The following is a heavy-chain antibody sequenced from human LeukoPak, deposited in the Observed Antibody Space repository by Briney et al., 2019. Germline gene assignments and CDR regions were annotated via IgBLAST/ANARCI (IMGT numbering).Heavy chain of an antibody. V-gene: IGHV3-74*01. J-gene: IGHJ4*02. CDR1: GFTFSSYW. CDR3: AREGGGPSPQYYFDY. CDR2: INLDGSTT. D-gene: IGHD3-16*01. Sequence: GGSLSLSCAASGFTFSSYWMHWVRQAPGKGLVWVSRINLDGSTTSYADSVKGRFTISRDNAKNTLYLQLNSLRVEDTAVYYCAREGGGPSPQYYFDYWGQGTLVTASS.